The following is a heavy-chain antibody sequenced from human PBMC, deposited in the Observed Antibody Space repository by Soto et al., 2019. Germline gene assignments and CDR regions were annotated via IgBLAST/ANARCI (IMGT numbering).Heavy chain of an antibody. V-gene: IGHV1-69*13. CDR3: ARGGGGDIVVVPAAKTNWFDP. CDR1: GGTFSSYA. J-gene: IGHJ5*02. CDR2: IIPIFGTA. Sequence: SVKVSCKASGGTFSSYAISWVRQAPGQGLEWMGGIIPIFGTANYAQKFQGRVTITADESTSTAYMELSSLRSEDTAVYYCARGGGGDIVVVPAAKTNWFDPWGQGTLVTVSS. D-gene: IGHD2-2*01.